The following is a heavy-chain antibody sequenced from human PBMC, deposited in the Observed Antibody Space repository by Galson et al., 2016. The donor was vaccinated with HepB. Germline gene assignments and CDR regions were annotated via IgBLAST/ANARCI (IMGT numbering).Heavy chain of an antibody. J-gene: IGHJ6*02. CDR3: ARQYSSSSFYYGMDV. D-gene: IGHD6-6*01. CDR1: GDSVSSNSAT. CDR2: TYYRPKWYN. Sequence: CAISGDSVSSNSATWNWIRQSPSRGLEWLGRTYYRPKWYNDYAVSVNSRVTINPDTSTNQFSLHLNSVTPEDTAVYYCARQYSSSSFYYGMDVWGQGTTVTVSS. V-gene: IGHV6-1*01.